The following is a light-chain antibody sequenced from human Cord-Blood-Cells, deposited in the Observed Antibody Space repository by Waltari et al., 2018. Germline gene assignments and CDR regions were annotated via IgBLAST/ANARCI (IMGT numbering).Light chain of an antibody. CDR3: SSYPSSSTLYV. Sequence: QSALTPPSPVAASPAQSLTTSCLGPSSDLGACDYDPWYPQHPGKAPILMIYDVSTRPSGVCNRCSGSKSGNRASLTFSGLQAADEAHYYYSSYPSSSTLYVFGAGTKVTVL. V-gene: IGLV2-14*01. CDR1: SSDLGACDY. CDR2: DVS. J-gene: IGLJ1*01.